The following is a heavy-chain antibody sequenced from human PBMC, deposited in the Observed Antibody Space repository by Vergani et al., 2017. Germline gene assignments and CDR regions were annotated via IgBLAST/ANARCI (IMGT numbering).Heavy chain of an antibody. D-gene: IGHD6-13*01. V-gene: IGHV3-30*02. Sequence: QVQLVESGGGVVQPGGSLRLSCAASGFTFSSYGMHWVRPAPGKGLEWVAFIRYDGSNKYYADSVKGRFTISRDNSKNTLYLQMNSLRAEDTAVYYCAKDQGIAAAGTTDYYCYYGMDVWGQGTTVTVSS. J-gene: IGHJ6*02. CDR3: AKDQGIAAAGTTDYYCYYGMDV. CDR2: IRYDGSNK. CDR1: GFTFSSYG.